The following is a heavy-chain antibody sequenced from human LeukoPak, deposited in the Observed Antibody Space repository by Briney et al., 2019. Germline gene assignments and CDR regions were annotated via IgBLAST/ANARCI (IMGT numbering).Heavy chain of an antibody. CDR2: INPNSGGT. CDR1: GYTFTGYY. Sequence: GASVKFSCKASGYTFTGYYMHWVRQAPGQGLEWMGWINPNSGGTNYAQKFQGWVTMTRDTSISTAYMELSRLRSDDTAVYYCARGDYYDSGGYYVNYYYYGMDVWGQGTTVTVSS. D-gene: IGHD3-22*01. J-gene: IGHJ6*02. V-gene: IGHV1-2*04. CDR3: ARGDYYDSGGYYVNYYYYGMDV.